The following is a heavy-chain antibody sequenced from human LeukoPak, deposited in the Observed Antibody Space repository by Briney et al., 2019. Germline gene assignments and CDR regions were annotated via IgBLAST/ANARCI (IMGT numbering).Heavy chain of an antibody. CDR2: MKRDGSEK. D-gene: IGHD6-6*01. V-gene: IGHV3-7*01. CDR1: GFTFRNYW. CDR3: ARDVSDENGSASRIHLDS. Sequence: PGGSLRLSCAASGFTFRNYWMTWVRQAPGKGLEWVANMKRDGSEKYYVDSVKGRFTISRDNAKNSLFLQMNSLRAEDTAVYYCARDVSDENGSASRIHLDSWGQGTLVSVSS. J-gene: IGHJ4*02.